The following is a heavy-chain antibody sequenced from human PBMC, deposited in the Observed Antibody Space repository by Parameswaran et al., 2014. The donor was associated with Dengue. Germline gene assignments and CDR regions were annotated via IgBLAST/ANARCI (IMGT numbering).Heavy chain of an antibody. J-gene: IGHJ4*02. D-gene: IGHD2-15*01. CDR3: ARAVVVGGTYDYLDY. V-gene: IGHV3-53*01. CDR2: YNSGDT. Sequence: RWIRQPQGRAGVGLHYYNSGDTYYADSVKGRFTISRDNSKNTLYLQMNSLRAEDTAVYYCARAVVVGGTYDYLDYWGQGTLVTVSS.